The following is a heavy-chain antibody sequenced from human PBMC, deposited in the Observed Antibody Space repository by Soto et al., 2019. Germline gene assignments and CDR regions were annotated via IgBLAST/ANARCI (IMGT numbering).Heavy chain of an antibody. J-gene: IGHJ4*02. Sequence: QINLKESGPPLVKPTQTLTLTCSFSGFSLTTAGVGVGWVRQSPGEALEWLALIYWDDDERYSPSLKTRLTITQDRSKNPVVLKTTNMAPVDTATYYCAHSRNLITEDAQVADFDYWGQGTLVTVSS. V-gene: IGHV2-5*02. CDR1: GFSLTTAGVG. CDR3: AHSRNLITEDAQVADFDY. D-gene: IGHD3-10*01. CDR2: IYWDDDE.